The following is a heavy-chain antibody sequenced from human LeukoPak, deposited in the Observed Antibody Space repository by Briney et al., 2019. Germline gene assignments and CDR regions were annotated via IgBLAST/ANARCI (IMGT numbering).Heavy chain of an antibody. CDR2: MYAGGTT. V-gene: IGHV3-53*01. Sequence: GGSVRLSCAASGVIFSRNFMSWVRQAPGKGLQWVAIMYAGGTTDYSDAVRGRFHISRDSSNNTLSLQINSLRAEDTAVYYCARGPGSGWPLDRWGQGSLVTISS. CDR3: ARGPGSGWPLDR. J-gene: IGHJ5*02. D-gene: IGHD6-19*01. CDR1: GVIFSRNF.